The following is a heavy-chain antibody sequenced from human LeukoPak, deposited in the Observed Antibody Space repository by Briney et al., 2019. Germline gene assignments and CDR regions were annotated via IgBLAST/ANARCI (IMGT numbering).Heavy chain of an antibody. CDR2: IYYTGTT. CDR1: GGSFSSSNYN. J-gene: IGHJ5*02. D-gene: IGHD1-1*01. CDR3: ARDSTRVQTGTTP. V-gene: IGHV4-39*07. Sequence: MTSETLSLTCTVSGGSFSSSNYNWGWIRQPPGRGLEWIGTIYYTGTTYYNPSLKNRVTISVDTSKNQFSLRLSSVTAADTAVYYCARDSTRVQTGTTPWGQGTLVTVSS.